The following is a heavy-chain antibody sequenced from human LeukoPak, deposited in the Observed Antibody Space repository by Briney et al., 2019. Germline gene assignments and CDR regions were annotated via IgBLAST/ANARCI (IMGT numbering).Heavy chain of an antibody. V-gene: IGHV1-2*02. J-gene: IGHJ4*02. D-gene: IGHD3-10*01. Sequence: ASVKVSCKASGYTFTGYYMHWVRQAPGQGLEWMGWINPNSGGTNYAQKLQGRVTMTRDTSISTAYMELSRLRSDDTAVYYCARDSFRYNYGSGSYYKVWGQGTLVTVSS. CDR3: ARDSFRYNYGSGSYYKV. CDR1: GYTFTGYY. CDR2: INPNSGGT.